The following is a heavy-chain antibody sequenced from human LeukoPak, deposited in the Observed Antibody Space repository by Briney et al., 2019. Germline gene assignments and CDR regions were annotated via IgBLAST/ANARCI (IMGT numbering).Heavy chain of an antibody. CDR3: ARADYYDSSGLDY. J-gene: IGHJ4*02. Sequence: SETLSLTCTVSGGSISSYYWSWTRQPPGKGLEWIGYIYYSGSTNYNPSLKSRVTISVDTSKNQFSLKLSSVTAADTAVYYCARADYYDSSGLDYWGQGTLVTISS. CDR2: IYYSGST. D-gene: IGHD3-22*01. V-gene: IGHV4-59*01. CDR1: GGSISSYY.